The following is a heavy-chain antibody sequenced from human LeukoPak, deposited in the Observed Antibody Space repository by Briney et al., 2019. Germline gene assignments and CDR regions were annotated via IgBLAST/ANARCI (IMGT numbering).Heavy chain of an antibody. CDR2: INHSGTA. CDR1: GGSFSDYN. J-gene: IGHJ6*04. Sequence: SETLSLTCPVYGGSFSDYNWSWIRQPPGKGLEWIGEINHSGTASYNPSLKSRVTISGDASKNQFSLNLTSLTAADTAVYYCATLQNYWLDVWGNGTTVTVSS. D-gene: IGHD1-7*01. CDR3: ATLQNYWLDV. V-gene: IGHV4-34*01.